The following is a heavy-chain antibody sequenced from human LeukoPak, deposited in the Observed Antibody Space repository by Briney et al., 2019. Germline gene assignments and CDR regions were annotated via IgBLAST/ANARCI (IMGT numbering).Heavy chain of an antibody. CDR2: IWYDGSNK. V-gene: IGHV3-33*01. CDR1: GFTFSNYA. Sequence: GGSLRLSCAPSGFTFSNYAMHWVRQAPGKGLEWVAVIWYDGSNKYYADSVRGRFTISRDNSKNTLYLQMDSLRAEDTAVYYCARQYAGRFDPWGQGTLVTVSS. J-gene: IGHJ5*02. CDR3: ARQYAGRFDP.